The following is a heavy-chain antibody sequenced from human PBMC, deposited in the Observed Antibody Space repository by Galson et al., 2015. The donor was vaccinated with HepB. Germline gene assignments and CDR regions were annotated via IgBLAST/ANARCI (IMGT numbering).Heavy chain of an antibody. CDR2: ISGSGGST. CDR1: GFTFSSYA. CDR3: AKDPRDYYDSSGYYYILGYYYYGMDV. D-gene: IGHD3-22*01. J-gene: IGHJ6*02. V-gene: IGHV3-23*01. Sequence: SLRLSCAASGFTFSSYAMSWVRQAPGKGLEWVSAISGSGGSTYYADSVKGRFTISRDNSKNTLYLQMNSLRAEDTAVYYCAKDPRDYYDSSGYYYILGYYYYGMDVWGQGTTVTVSS.